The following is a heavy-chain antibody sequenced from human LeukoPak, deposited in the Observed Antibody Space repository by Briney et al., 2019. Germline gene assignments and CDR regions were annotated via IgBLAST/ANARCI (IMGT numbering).Heavy chain of an antibody. D-gene: IGHD6-19*01. CDR3: GRDRAVTWTGAVNI. Sequence: PGGSLRLSCAASGFTFSSYAMTWVRQAPGKGLEYVANIKQDGSQKFYMDSVKGRFTISRDNAKTSVYLQMNSLGVEDTAVYYCGRDRAVTWTGAVNIWGQGTMVTVSS. CDR2: IKQDGSQK. J-gene: IGHJ3*02. V-gene: IGHV3-7*01. CDR1: GFTFSSYA.